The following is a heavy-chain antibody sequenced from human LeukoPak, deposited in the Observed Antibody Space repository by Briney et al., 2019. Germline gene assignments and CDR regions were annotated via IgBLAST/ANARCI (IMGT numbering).Heavy chain of an antibody. CDR3: TTDPIAAAGTAPYYHYYYGMDV. D-gene: IGHD6-13*01. J-gene: IGHJ6*02. V-gene: IGHV3-23*01. CDR2: ISGSGGNT. Sequence: GGSLRLSCAASGFTLSSYVMSWVRQAPGEGLEWVSSISGSGGNTYYADSVKGRFTISRDNSKNTLYLQMNSLRAEDTAVYYCTTDPIAAAGTAPYYHYYYGMDVWGQGTTVTVSS. CDR1: GFTLSSYV.